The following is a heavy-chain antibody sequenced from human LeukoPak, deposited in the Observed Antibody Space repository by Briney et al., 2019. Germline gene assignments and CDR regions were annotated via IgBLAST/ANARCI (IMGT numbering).Heavy chain of an antibody. J-gene: IGHJ3*02. Sequence: PGGSLRLSCAASGFTFSGSWMTWVRQAPGKGLEWVANIKHDGSEKQYVDSVKGRFTISRDNAKNSLYLQMNTLRAEDTAVYYCARDPYGSNPYYFGAFDIWGQGTMVSVSS. CDR1: GFTFSGSW. V-gene: IGHV3-7*01. D-gene: IGHD3-10*01. CDR3: ARDPYGSNPYYFGAFDI. CDR2: IKHDGSEK.